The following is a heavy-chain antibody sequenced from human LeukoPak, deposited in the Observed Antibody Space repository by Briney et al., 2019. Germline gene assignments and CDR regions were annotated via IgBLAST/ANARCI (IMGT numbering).Heavy chain of an antibody. V-gene: IGHV4-59*02. D-gene: IGHD6-13*01. J-gene: IGHJ5*02. CDR2: VYYSGST. CDR3: AREYSTHLDT. CDR1: GGSVTSFY. Sequence: PSETLSLTCSVSGGSVTSFYWSWIRQAPGKGLEWIGYVYYSGSTSYNPSLRSRLHMSVDTSKNQVSLKLRSVTAADTAVYYCAREYSTHLDTWGQGTPVIVSS.